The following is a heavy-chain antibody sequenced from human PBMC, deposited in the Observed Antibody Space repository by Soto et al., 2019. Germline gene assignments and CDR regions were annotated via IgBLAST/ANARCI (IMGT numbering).Heavy chain of an antibody. J-gene: IGHJ2*01. Sequence: QITLKESGPELVKPTQTLTLTCTFSGFSLSTSGVAVGWIRQPPGKALEWLSLIYWDDDKRYSPSLKSRLTITKDTSKNQVVLTMTNMDPVDTATYSCVHQEWNNDYCDFDLWGRGTLVTVSS. CDR1: GFSLSTSGVA. D-gene: IGHD1-1*01. CDR2: IYWDDDK. CDR3: VHQEWNNDYCDFDL. V-gene: IGHV2-5*02.